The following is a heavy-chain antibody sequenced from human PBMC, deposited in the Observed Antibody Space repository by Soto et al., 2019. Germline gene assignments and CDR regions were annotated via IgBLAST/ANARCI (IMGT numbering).Heavy chain of an antibody. J-gene: IGHJ4*02. V-gene: IGHV3-74*01. CDR2: INGDGGST. CDR1: GFTFSNYW. CDR3: ARDGDSSGYYGGALDY. D-gene: IGHD3-22*01. Sequence: GGSLSLSCAASGFTFSNYWMHWVRQAPGKGLVWVSRINGDGGSTTYADSVKGRFTISRDNAKNTLYLQMNNLRAEDTAVYYCARDGDSSGYYGGALDYWGQGTLVTVSS.